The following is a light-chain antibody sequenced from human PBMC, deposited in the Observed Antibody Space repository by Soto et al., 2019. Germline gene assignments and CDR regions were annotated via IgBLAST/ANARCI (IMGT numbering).Light chain of an antibody. Sequence: FVVTQSPDTLSLSPGETATLSCRASQSVSSSVAWYQHKPGQSPRLVVYSGYKRSPGIPARFSGSGSGTDFTLTISSLESEDFAIYYCQQRYSWLRVFGPETKVEVK. CDR3: QQRYSWLRV. J-gene: IGKJ1*01. CDR2: SGY. V-gene: IGKV3-11*01. CDR1: QSVSSS.